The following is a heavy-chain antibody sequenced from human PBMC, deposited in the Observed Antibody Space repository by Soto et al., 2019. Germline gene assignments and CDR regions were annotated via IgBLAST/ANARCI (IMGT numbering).Heavy chain of an antibody. V-gene: IGHV5-51*01. CDR2: IYPGDSDT. CDR1: GYSFTSYW. CDR3: ARRPGVFSSSSGFSGLFDY. D-gene: IGHD6-6*01. Sequence: GESLKISCKGSGYSFTSYWIGWVRQMPGKGLEWMGIIYPGDSDTRYSPSFQGQVTISADKSISTAYLQWSSLKASDTAMYYCARRPGVFSSSSGFSGLFDYWGQGTLVTVSS. J-gene: IGHJ4*02.